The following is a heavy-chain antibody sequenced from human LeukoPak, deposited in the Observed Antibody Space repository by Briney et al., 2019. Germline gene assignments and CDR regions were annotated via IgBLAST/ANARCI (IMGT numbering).Heavy chain of an antibody. V-gene: IGHV3-48*03. CDR3: ARGTVTTPQGAFDI. Sequence: GGSLRLSCAASGFTFSSYEMNWVRQAPGKGLEWVSYISSSGSTIYYADSVKGRFTISRDNAKNSLYLQINSLRAEDTAVYYCARGTVTTPQGAFDIWGQGTMVTVSS. CDR2: ISSSGSTI. CDR1: GFTFSSYE. D-gene: IGHD4-17*01. J-gene: IGHJ3*02.